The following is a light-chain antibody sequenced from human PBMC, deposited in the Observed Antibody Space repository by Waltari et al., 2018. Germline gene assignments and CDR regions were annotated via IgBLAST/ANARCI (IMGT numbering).Light chain of an antibody. V-gene: IGKV3-11*01. J-gene: IGKJ1*01. CDR3: QQRTDRPPVT. Sequence: EVVLTQSPVTLSLSPGERATLSCRASQRVSVYLAWYQQKPGQAPRLLIYDASDRATGVPARFSGSGSGTDFTLTISSLEPEDFAVYYCQQRTDRPPVTFGQGTRVEMK. CDR2: DAS. CDR1: QRVSVY.